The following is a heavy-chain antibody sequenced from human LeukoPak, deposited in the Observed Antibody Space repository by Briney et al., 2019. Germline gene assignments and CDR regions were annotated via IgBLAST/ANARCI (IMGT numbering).Heavy chain of an antibody. Sequence: GGSLRLSCAASGFTFSSYSMNWVRQAPGKGLEWVSYISSSSTIYYADSVKGRFTISRDNAKNSLYLQMSSLRAEDTAVYYCARGGGYTSSWYLEAFDIWGQGTMVTVSS. D-gene: IGHD6-13*01. CDR2: ISSSSTI. CDR3: ARGGGYTSSWYLEAFDI. J-gene: IGHJ3*02. V-gene: IGHV3-48*04. CDR1: GFTFSSYS.